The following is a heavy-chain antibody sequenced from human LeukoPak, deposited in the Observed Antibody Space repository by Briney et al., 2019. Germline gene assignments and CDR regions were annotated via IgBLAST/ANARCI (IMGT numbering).Heavy chain of an antibody. V-gene: IGHV4-30-2*01. CDR3: ARVRGSSHNWFDP. CDR2: IYHSGST. Sequence: SETLPLTCAVSGGSISSGGYSWSWIRQPPGQGLEWIGYIYHSGSTYYNPSLKSRVTISVDRSKNQFPLKLSSVTAADTAVYYCARVRGSSHNWFDPWGQGTLVTVSS. D-gene: IGHD1-26*01. CDR1: GGSISSGGYS. J-gene: IGHJ5*02.